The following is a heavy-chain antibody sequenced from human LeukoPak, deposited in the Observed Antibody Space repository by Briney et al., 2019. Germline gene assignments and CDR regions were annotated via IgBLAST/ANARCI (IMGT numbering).Heavy chain of an antibody. V-gene: IGHV3-30-3*01. CDR1: GFTFSSYA. Sequence: GRSLRLSCAASGFTFSSYAMHWVRQAPGKGLEWVAVISYEGSNKYYADSVKGRFTISRDNSKNTLYLQMNSLRAEDTAVYYCARDHCSSTSCYGYHYYYGMDVWGQGTTVTVSS. CDR2: ISYEGSNK. D-gene: IGHD2-2*01. J-gene: IGHJ6*02. CDR3: ARDHCSSTSCYGYHYYYGMDV.